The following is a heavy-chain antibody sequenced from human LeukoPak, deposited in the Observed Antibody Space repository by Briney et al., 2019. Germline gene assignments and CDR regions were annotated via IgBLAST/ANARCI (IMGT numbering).Heavy chain of an antibody. CDR3: ARVQQGDFYYYYYYMDV. CDR1: GFTFGDYA. CDR2: IYYSGST. D-gene: IGHD2-21*01. V-gene: IGHV4-59*01. Sequence: GSLRLSCTASGFTFGDYAMSWVRQAPGKGLEWIGYIYYSGSTNYNPSLKSRVTISVDTSKNQFSLKLSSVTAADTAVYYCARVQQGDFYYYYYYMDVWGKGTTVTVSS. J-gene: IGHJ6*03.